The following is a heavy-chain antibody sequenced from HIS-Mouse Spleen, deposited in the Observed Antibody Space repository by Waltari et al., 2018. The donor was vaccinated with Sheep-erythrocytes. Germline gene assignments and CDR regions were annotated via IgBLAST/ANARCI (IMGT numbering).Heavy chain of an antibody. Sequence: EVQLVESGGGLVQPGGSLRLSCAASGFTFSSYGMSWVRQAPGKGLEWVANIKQDGSEKYYVDSVKGRFTISRDNAKNSLYLQMNSLRAEDTAVYYCARVRELLYFQHWGQGTLVTVSS. V-gene: IGHV3-7*01. D-gene: IGHD1-26*01. CDR3: ARVRELLYFQH. J-gene: IGHJ1*01. CDR2: IKQDGSEK. CDR1: GFTFSSYG.